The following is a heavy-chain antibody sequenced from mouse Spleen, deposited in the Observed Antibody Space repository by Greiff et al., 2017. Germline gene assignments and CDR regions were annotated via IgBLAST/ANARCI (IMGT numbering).Heavy chain of an antibody. D-gene: IGHD1-1*01. CDR1: GFTFSSYG. V-gene: IGHV5-6*01. CDR2: ISSGGSYT. Sequence: EVQLVESGGDLVKPGGSLKLSCAASGFTFSSYGMSWVRQTPDKRLEWVATISSGGSYTYYPDSVKGRFTISRDNAKNTLYLQMSSLKSEDTAMYYCARDYGSSKYYFDYWGQGTTLTVSS. J-gene: IGHJ2*01. CDR3: ARDYGSSKYYFDY.